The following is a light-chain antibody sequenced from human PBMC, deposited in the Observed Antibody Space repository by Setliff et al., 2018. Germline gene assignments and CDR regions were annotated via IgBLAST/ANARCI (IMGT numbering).Light chain of an antibody. V-gene: IGLV2-14*03. J-gene: IGLJ1*01. Sequence: QSALAQPASVSGSPGQSITISCTGTGTYNYVSWYQQHPGKAPQLIIYDVTNRPSGVSNRFSASKSGNTASLTISGLQPEDDADYYCSSYTSNSTYVFGTGTK. CDR1: GTYNY. CDR2: DVT. CDR3: SSYTSNSTYV.